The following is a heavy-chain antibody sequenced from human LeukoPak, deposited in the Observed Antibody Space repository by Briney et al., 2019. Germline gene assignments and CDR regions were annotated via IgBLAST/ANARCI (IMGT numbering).Heavy chain of an antibody. CDR1: GYSFTSYY. J-gene: IGHJ4*02. Sequence: ASVKVSCKTSGYSFTSYYIHWVRQAPGQGLEWMGVINPSGGSTSYTQKFQGRVTMTRDTSTSTVYMELSSLRSEDTAVYYCARAAAGSTHNWDYWGQGTLVTVSS. CDR2: INPSGGST. V-gene: IGHV1-46*01. D-gene: IGHD6-13*01. CDR3: ARAAAGSTHNWDY.